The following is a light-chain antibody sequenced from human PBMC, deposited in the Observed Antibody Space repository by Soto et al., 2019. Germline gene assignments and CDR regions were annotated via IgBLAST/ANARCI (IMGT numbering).Light chain of an antibody. CDR3: SSYSSSNTLL. CDR2: EVS. J-gene: IGLJ2*01. V-gene: IGLV2-14*01. CDR1: SSDVGDYDY. Sequence: QSVLTQPASVSGSPGQSITISCTGTSSDVGDYDYVSWYQQYAGKAPKMMIYEVSNWPSGVSNRFSGSKSGNTASLTISGLQAEDEADYYSSSYSSSNTLLFGGGTKLTVL.